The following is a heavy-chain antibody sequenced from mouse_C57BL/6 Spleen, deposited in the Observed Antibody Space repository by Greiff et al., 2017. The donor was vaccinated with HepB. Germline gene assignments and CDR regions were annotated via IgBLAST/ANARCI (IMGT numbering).Heavy chain of an antibody. J-gene: IGHJ2*01. V-gene: IGHV1-55*01. CDR3: ARSEGKLRSFDY. CDR2: IYPGSGST. D-gene: IGHD3-2*02. Sequence: QVQLKQPGAELVKPGASVKMSCKASGYTFTSYWITWVKQRPGQGLEWIGDIYPGSGSTNYNEKFKSKATLTVDTSSSTAYMQLSSLTSEDSAVYYCARSEGKLRSFDYWGQGTTLTVSS. CDR1: GYTFTSYW.